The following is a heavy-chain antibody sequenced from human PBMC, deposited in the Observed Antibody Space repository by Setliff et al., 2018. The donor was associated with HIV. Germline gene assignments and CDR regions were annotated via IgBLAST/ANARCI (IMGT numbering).Heavy chain of an antibody. D-gene: IGHD5-18*01. CDR3: AREGKTALVTKNFDY. Sequence: LSLTCTVSSGSISSGTYCWSWIRQYPGKGLEWIGYIDYSGSAFYNPSLKSRITISRDTSKNQFSLKMNSVPAADTAVYYCAREGKTALVTKNFDYWGHGKLVTVSS. V-gene: IGHV4-31*03. CDR2: IDYSGSA. J-gene: IGHJ4*01. CDR1: SGSISSGTYC.